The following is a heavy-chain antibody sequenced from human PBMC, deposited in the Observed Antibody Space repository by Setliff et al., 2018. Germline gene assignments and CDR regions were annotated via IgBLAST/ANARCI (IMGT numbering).Heavy chain of an antibody. Sequence: LSLTCAVSGYSISSGYYWGWIRQPPGKGLEWIGSIYHSGSTYYNPSLKSRVTISVDKAKNQFSLKLSSVTAADTAVYYCARLWRRIQQIDYWGQGTLVTVSS. V-gene: IGHV4-38-2*01. J-gene: IGHJ4*02. CDR1: GYSISSGYY. CDR3: ARLWRRIQQIDY. CDR2: IYHSGST. D-gene: IGHD3-10*01.